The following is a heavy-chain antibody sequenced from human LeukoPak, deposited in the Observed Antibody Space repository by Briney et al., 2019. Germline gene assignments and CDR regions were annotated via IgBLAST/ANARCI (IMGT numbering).Heavy chain of an antibody. J-gene: IGHJ4*02. CDR3: ATLLYGTTFYDY. D-gene: IGHD2/OR15-2a*01. V-gene: IGHV1-24*01. Sequence: ASVKVSCKVSGYTLIELSMHWVRQAPGKGLEWMGGFDPEDGETIYAQKFQGRVTMTEDTSTDTAYMELSSLRSEDTAVSYCATLLYGTTFYDYWGQGTLVTVSS. CDR2: FDPEDGET. CDR1: GYTLIELS.